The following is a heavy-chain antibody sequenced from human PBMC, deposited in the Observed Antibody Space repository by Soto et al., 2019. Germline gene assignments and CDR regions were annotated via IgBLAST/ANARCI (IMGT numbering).Heavy chain of an antibody. J-gene: IGHJ6*02. D-gene: IGHD3-10*01. Sequence: GGALRVSCDASGFTCSSHGMTWVRQAPGKGLEWVAFISSTSSTKNYADSVKGRFTISRDNTKNSLYLQMSSLRDEDTAVYYCARRITMVRGPYYYYGMDVWGQGTTVTV. CDR3: ARRITMVRGPYYYYGMDV. V-gene: IGHV3-48*02. CDR2: ISSTSSTK. CDR1: GFTCSSHG.